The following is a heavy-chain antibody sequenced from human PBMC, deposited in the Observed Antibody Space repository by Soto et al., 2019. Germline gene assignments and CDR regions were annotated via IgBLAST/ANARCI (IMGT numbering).Heavy chain of an antibody. D-gene: IGHD3-10*01. V-gene: IGHV4-59*01. CDR2: IYYSGST. Sequence: LSLTCTVSGGSISSYYWSWIRQPPGKGLEWIGYIYYSGSTNYNPSLKSRVTISVDTSKNQFSLKLSSVTAADTAVYYCAGGGLWFGINYYGMDVWGQGTTVTVSS. J-gene: IGHJ6*02. CDR1: GGSISSYY. CDR3: AGGGLWFGINYYGMDV.